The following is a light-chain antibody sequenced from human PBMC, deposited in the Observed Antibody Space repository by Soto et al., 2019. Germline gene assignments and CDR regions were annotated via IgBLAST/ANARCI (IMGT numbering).Light chain of an antibody. J-gene: IGKJ1*01. V-gene: IGKV1-5*01. CDR2: DAS. CDR1: QRVRGW. Sequence: DIQMHQSHSTMSASVGVTLSVTGRASQRVRGWLAWYQQNPGEANKLLIYDASALPRGVPSRFSGSGSGTKFTLTIASLQPDEFATYYCKKYETFSGTFGTGNKVDIK. CDR3: KKYETFSGT.